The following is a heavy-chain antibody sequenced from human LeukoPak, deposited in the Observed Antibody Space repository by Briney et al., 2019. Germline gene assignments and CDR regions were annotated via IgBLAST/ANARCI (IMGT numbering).Heavy chain of an antibody. J-gene: IGHJ3*02. CDR3: SRDTADDTFDI. CDR2: INSDGSTT. Sequence: GGSLRLSCAASGFTFSSYWMHWVRQAPGKGLVWVSRINSDGSTTSYADSVKGRFTISRDNAKNTVYLQMNSVRAEDTAVYYCSRDTADDTFDIWGQGTMVTVSS. CDR1: GFTFSSYW. V-gene: IGHV3-74*01.